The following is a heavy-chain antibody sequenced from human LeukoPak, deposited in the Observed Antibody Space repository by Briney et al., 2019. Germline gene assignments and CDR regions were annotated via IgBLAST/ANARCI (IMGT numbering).Heavy chain of an antibody. CDR1: GYTFTGYY. Sequence: ASVKVSCKASGYTFTGYYMHWVRQAPGQGLEWMGWINPNSGVTNYAQKFQGRVTMTRDTSISTAYMELSRLRSDDTAVYYCARDQVVVVPAAMNWFDPWGQGTLVTVSS. CDR2: INPNSGVT. V-gene: IGHV1-2*02. J-gene: IGHJ5*02. D-gene: IGHD2-2*01. CDR3: ARDQVVVVPAAMNWFDP.